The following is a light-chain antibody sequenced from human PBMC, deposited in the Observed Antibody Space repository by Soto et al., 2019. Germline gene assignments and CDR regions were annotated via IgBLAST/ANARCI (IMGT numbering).Light chain of an antibody. CDR3: QKYDISPLT. V-gene: IGKV3-20*01. CDR1: ETVKKNS. CDR2: GAS. J-gene: IGKJ4*01. Sequence: PGERATLSCRASETVKKNSLAWYQQKPGQAPRLLIYGASRRATGIPDSFSGSGSETDFILTISRLEPDNSAVYYCQKYDISPLTFGGGTKVEI.